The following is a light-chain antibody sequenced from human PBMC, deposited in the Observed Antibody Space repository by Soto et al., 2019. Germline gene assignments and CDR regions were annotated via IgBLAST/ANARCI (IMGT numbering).Light chain of an antibody. CDR2: DAS. CDR1: QDINTY. Sequence: EIVMTQSPATLSVSPGERATLSCRASQDINTYLGWYQQKPGQPPRLRIYDASNRASGIPARFSGSGSGTDFTLTIDTLESEDFAIYYCQHRYNWPLTFGAGTKVDIK. CDR3: QHRYNWPLT. V-gene: IGKV3-11*01. J-gene: IGKJ4*01.